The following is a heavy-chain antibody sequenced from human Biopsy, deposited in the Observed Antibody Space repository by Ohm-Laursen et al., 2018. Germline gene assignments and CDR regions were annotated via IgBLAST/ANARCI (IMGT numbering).Heavy chain of an antibody. CDR2: IYSSGFT. Sequence: SETLSLTCTVSGGSINYFYWSWIRQPAGKGLEWIGRIYSSGFTTHNPSLKSRVTISGDMSKKQFSLKLSGVTAADTAVYYCARFIVPSLHCSNGVCPIRWFDPWGQGTLVTVFS. D-gene: IGHD2-2*01. V-gene: IGHV4-4*07. J-gene: IGHJ5*02. CDR3: ARFIVPSLHCSNGVCPIRWFDP. CDR1: GGSINYFY.